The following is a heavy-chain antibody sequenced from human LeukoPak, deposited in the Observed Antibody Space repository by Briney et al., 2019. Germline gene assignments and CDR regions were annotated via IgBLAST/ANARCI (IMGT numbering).Heavy chain of an antibody. CDR2: MSGSGGIT. CDR1: GFTFSSYV. CDR3: AKVLVPYYDTLTGYQPFDY. D-gene: IGHD3-9*01. J-gene: IGHJ4*02. V-gene: IGHV3-23*01. Sequence: GGSPRLSCAASGFTFSSYVMSWVRQAPGKGLEWVSGMSGSGGITYYADSVKGRFTISRDNSKNTLYLQMNSLRAGGTAVYYCAKVLVPYYDTLTGYQPFDYWGQGTLVTVSS.